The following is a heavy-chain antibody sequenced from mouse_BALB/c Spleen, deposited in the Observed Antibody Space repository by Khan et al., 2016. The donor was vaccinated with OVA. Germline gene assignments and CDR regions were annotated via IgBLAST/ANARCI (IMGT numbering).Heavy chain of an antibody. D-gene: IGHD2-1*01. CDR1: GFTFSSFG. V-gene: IGHV5-17*02. J-gene: IGHJ1*01. CDR3: ARAEGNFHWYFDV. Sequence: EVELVESGGGLVQPGGSRKLSCAASGFTFSSFGMHWVRQAPKKGLEWVAYISSGSSTIYYVDTVKGRFTISRDNPKTTLFLQMTSLRSEDTAMYYCARAEGNFHWYFDVWGAGTSVTVSS. CDR2: ISSGSSTI.